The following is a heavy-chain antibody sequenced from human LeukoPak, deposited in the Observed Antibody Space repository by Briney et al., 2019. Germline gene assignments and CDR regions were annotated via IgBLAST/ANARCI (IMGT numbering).Heavy chain of an antibody. Sequence: PGGSLRLSCAASGFTFSSYAMHWVRQAPGKGLEYVSAISSNGGSTYYANSVKGRFTISRDNSKNTLYLQMNSLRAEDTAVYYCARVYSRAAFDIWGQGTVVAVSS. CDR1: GFTFSSYA. J-gene: IGHJ3*02. D-gene: IGHD2-15*01. CDR2: ISSNGGST. CDR3: ARVYSRAAFDI. V-gene: IGHV3-64*01.